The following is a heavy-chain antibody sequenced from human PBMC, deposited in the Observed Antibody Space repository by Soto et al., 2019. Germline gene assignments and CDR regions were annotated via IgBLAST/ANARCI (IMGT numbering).Heavy chain of an antibody. J-gene: IGHJ4*02. CDR1: GGSISSYY. Sequence: SETLSLTCTVSGGSISSYYWSWIRQPPGKGLEWIGYIYYSGSTNYNPSLKSRVTISVDTSKNKFSLTLSSVTAADTAVYYCATLSYYYDSSGYYSVWGQGTLVTVSS. D-gene: IGHD3-22*01. CDR2: IYYSGST. CDR3: ATLSYYYDSSGYYSV. V-gene: IGHV4-59*01.